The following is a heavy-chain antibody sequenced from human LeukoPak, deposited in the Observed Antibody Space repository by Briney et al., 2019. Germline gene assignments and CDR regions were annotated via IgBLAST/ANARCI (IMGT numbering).Heavy chain of an antibody. Sequence: QPGGSLRLSCTASGFTFSSYAMSWVRQAPGKGLEWVSTISSSTDSTYYADSVKGRFTISRDNAKDSLYLQMNSLRAEDTAVYYCARDHNWNYAVDYWGQGTLVTVSS. CDR3: ARDHNWNYAVDY. V-gene: IGHV3-23*01. J-gene: IGHJ4*02. CDR2: ISSSTDST. CDR1: GFTFSSYA. D-gene: IGHD1-7*01.